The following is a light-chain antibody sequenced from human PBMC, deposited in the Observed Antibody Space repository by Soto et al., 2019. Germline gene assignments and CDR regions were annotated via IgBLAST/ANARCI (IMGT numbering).Light chain of an antibody. CDR2: KAS. Sequence: DIQMTQSPSTLSASVGDRVNITCRASQSISTWLAWYQQKAGKAPKLLIYKASSLEGGVPSRFSGSGSGTEFNITISSLQPDDFATYYCQQYHSYSLTFGGGTKVDIK. CDR3: QQYHSYSLT. CDR1: QSISTW. V-gene: IGKV1-5*03. J-gene: IGKJ4*01.